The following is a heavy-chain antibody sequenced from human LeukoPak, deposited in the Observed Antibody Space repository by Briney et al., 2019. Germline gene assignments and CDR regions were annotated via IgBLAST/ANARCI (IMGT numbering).Heavy chain of an antibody. V-gene: IGHV3-48*02. CDR1: GFTFSSYS. Sequence: QPGGSLRLSCAASGFTFSSYSMNWVRQAPGKGLEWVSYISSSSTIYYADSVKGRFTIPRDNAKSSLYLQMNSLRDEDTAVYYCARDSYSSGWYGSPDHWGQGALVTVSS. CDR2: ISSSSTI. J-gene: IGHJ4*02. CDR3: ARDSYSSGWYGSPDH. D-gene: IGHD6-19*01.